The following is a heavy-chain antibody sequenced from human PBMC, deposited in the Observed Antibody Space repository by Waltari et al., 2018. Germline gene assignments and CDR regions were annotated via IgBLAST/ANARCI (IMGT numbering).Heavy chain of an antibody. Sequence: QVQLVQSGAEVKKPGSSVKVSCKASGGTFSSYAISWVRQAPGQGLEWMVGIIPIFGTANYAQKFQGRVTITADESTSTAYMELSSLRSEDTAVYYCARAEPYYYDSSGYEAFDPWGQGTLVTVSS. V-gene: IGHV1-69*12. D-gene: IGHD3-22*01. CDR1: GGTFSSYA. J-gene: IGHJ5*02. CDR2: IIPIFGTA. CDR3: ARAEPYYYDSSGYEAFDP.